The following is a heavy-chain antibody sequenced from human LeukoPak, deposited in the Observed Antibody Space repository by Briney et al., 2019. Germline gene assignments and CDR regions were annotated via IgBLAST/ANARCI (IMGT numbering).Heavy chain of an antibody. D-gene: IGHD4-17*01. CDR3: ARGGYGGNSGADY. CDR2: IYHSGST. CDR1: GGSISSGGYS. J-gene: IGHJ4*02. V-gene: IGHV4-30-2*01. Sequence: SETLSLTCAVSGGSISSGGYSWSWIRQPPGKGLEWIGYIYHSGSTYYNPSLKSRVTIPVDRSKNQFSLKLSSVTAADTAVYYCARGGYGGNSGADYWGQGTLVTVSS.